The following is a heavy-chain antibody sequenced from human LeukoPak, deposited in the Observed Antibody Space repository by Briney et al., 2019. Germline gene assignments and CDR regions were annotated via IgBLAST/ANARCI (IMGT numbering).Heavy chain of an antibody. Sequence: PSETLSLTCAVSGYSISSGYYWGWIRQPPGKGLEWIGSICHSGSTYYNPSLKSRVTISVDTSKNQFSLKLSSVTAADTAVYYCARRYCSSTSCPIDYWGQGTLVTVSS. D-gene: IGHD2-2*01. J-gene: IGHJ4*02. CDR2: ICHSGST. CDR1: GYSISSGYY. CDR3: ARRYCSSTSCPIDY. V-gene: IGHV4-38-2*01.